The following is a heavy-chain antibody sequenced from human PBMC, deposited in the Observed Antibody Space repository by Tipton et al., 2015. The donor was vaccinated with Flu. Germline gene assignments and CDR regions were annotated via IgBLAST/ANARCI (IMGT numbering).Heavy chain of an antibody. Sequence: TLSLTCTVSGGSISSGGYYWSWIRQHPGKGLEWIGYIYYSGCTYYNPSLKSRVTISVDTSKNQFSLKLSSVTAADTAVYYCARGPYYDSSGGHDYWGQGTLVTVSS. CDR2: IYYSGCT. J-gene: IGHJ4*02. CDR1: GGSISSGGYY. CDR3: ARGPYYDSSGGHDY. D-gene: IGHD3-22*01. V-gene: IGHV4-31*03.